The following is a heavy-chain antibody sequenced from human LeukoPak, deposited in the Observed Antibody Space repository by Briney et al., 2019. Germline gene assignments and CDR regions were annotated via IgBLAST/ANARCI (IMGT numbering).Heavy chain of an antibody. Sequence: SGGSLRLSCAASGFTFSSYAMSWVRQAPGKGLEWVSAISGSGGSTYYADSVKGRFTISRDNSKNTLYLQMNSLRAEDTAVYYCAKDTDYDSSGYYHSWGQGTLVTVSS. CDR1: GFTFSSYA. CDR2: ISGSGGST. CDR3: AKDTDYDSSGYYHS. V-gene: IGHV3-23*01. D-gene: IGHD3-22*01. J-gene: IGHJ4*02.